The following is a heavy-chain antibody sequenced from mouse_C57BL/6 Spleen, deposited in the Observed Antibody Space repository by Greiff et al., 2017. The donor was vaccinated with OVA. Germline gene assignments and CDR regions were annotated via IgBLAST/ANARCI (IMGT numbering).Heavy chain of an antibody. CDR3: ARWYSSGYLDY. Sequence: QVQLKQPGAELVRPGSSVKLSCKASGYTFTSYWMHWVKQRPIQGLEWIGNIDPSDSETHYNQKFKDKATLTVDKSSSTAYMQLSSLTSEDSAVYYCARWYSSGYLDYWGKGTTLTVSS. D-gene: IGHD3-2*02. J-gene: IGHJ2*01. V-gene: IGHV1-52*01. CDR1: GYTFTSYW. CDR2: IDPSDSET.